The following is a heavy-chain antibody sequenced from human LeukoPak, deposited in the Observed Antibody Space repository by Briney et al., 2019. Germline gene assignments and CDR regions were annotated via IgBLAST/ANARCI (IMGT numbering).Heavy chain of an antibody. CDR2: LRHDGTEK. Sequence: GGSLRLSCAASGFTISNYGMHWLRQAPGTGLEWVAFLRHDGTEKKYADSVTGRFTISGDSSKNTVYLQMNSLRAEDTALYYCAKCWGDYPPFDYWGQGTLVTVS. D-gene: IGHD4-17*01. CDR1: GFTISNYG. CDR3: AKCWGDYPPFDY. V-gene: IGHV3-30*02. J-gene: IGHJ4*02.